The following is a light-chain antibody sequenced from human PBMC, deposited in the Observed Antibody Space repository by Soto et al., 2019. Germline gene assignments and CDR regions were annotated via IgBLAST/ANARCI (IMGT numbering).Light chain of an antibody. CDR3: QQYNNWPLT. CDR2: GAS. J-gene: IGKJ4*01. Sequence: EIVLTQSPDTQSLSPGEGASLSCRASQSVHTFLAWYQQKPGQAPRLLIYGASTRATDIPARFSGSGSGTEFTLTISSLQSEDFALYYCQQYNNWPLTFGGGTKVDTK. V-gene: IGKV3-15*01. CDR1: QSVHTF.